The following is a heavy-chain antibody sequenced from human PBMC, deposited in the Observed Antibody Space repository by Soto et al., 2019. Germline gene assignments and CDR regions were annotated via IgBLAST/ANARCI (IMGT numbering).Heavy chain of an antibody. CDR3: ASTLSLYRGYSGYDYYYYGMDV. D-gene: IGHD5-12*01. CDR2: IYYSGST. V-gene: IGHV4-39*01. CDR1: GGSISSSSYY. J-gene: IGHJ6*02. Sequence: SETLSLTCTVSGGSISSSSYYWGWIRQPPGKGLEWIGSIYYSGSTYYNSSLKSRVTISVDTSKNQFSLKLSSVTAADTAVYYCASTLSLYRGYSGYDYYYYGMDVWGQGTTVTVSS.